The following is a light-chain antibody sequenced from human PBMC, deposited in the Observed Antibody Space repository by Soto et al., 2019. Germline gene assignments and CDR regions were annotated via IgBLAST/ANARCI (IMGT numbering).Light chain of an antibody. CDR1: QGISSY. J-gene: IGKJ2*01. V-gene: IGKV1-8*01. Sequence: AIRMTQSPSSFSASTGDRVTITCRASQGISSYLAWYQQKPGKAPKLLIYAASTLQSGVPSRFSGSGSGTDFTLTISCLQSEDFATYYCKQYYSYPYTFGQGTTLEIK. CDR3: KQYYSYPYT. CDR2: AAS.